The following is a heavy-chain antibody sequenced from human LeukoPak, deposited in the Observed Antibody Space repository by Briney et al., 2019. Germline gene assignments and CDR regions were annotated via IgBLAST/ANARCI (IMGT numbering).Heavy chain of an antibody. CDR2: INPSGGST. CDR3: ARERPYGSGSFHPNYFDY. CDR1: GHTFTSYY. J-gene: IGHJ4*02. V-gene: IGHV1-46*01. D-gene: IGHD3-10*01. Sequence: ASVKVSCKASGHTFTSYYMHWVRQAPGQGLEWMGIINPSGGSTSYAQKFQGRVTMTRDTSTSTVYMELSSLRSEDTAVYYCARERPYGSGSFHPNYFDYWGQGTLVTVSS.